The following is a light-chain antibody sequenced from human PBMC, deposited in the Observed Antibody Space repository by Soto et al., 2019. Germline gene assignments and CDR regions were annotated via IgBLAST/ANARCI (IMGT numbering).Light chain of an antibody. CDR3: QQCGSSST. J-gene: IGKJ5*01. CDR1: QSVRGY. CDR2: GAS. V-gene: IGKV3-20*01. Sequence: GMTEALNSLALCPGGKATLSWRASQSVRGYLAWYQQKPGQAPRLLIYGASMRATGIPDRLSGSGSGTDFTLTISRLEPEDFAVYYCQQCGSSSTFGQGTRLEIK.